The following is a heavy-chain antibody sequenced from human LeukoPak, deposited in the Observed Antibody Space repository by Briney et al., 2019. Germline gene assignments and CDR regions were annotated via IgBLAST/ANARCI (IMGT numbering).Heavy chain of an antibody. Sequence: SETLSLTCAVYGGSFSGYYWSWIRQPPGKGLEWIGEINHSGSTNCNPSLKSRVTISVDTSKNQFSLKLSSVTAADTAVYYCARDCSSTSCYWWGFDYWGQGTLVTVSS. CDR1: GGSFSGYY. D-gene: IGHD2-2*01. CDR3: ARDCSSTSCYWWGFDY. V-gene: IGHV4-34*01. CDR2: INHSGST. J-gene: IGHJ4*02.